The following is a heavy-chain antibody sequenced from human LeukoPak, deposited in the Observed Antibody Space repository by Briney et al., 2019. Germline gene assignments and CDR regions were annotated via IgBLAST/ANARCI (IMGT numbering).Heavy chain of an antibody. Sequence: GGSLRLSCAASGFTFSRYALTWVRQAPGKGLEWVSAISGSSDSTLFADSVKGRFTISRDNSKNTLYLQMNSLRAEDTAVYYCAKTQRDCSSTSCSRYFGMDVWGQGTTVTVSS. J-gene: IGHJ6*02. CDR3: AKTQRDCSSTSCSRYFGMDV. V-gene: IGHV3-23*01. D-gene: IGHD2-2*01. CDR2: ISGSSDST. CDR1: GFTFSRYA.